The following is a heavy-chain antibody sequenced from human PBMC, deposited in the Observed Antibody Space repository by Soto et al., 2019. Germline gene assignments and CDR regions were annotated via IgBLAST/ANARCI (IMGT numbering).Heavy chain of an antibody. D-gene: IGHD1-7*01. V-gene: IGHV3-23*01. CDR3: AKFKGFNWNYVFDY. J-gene: IGHJ4*02. Sequence: PGGSLRLSCEVSGLTFSNFAMSWVRQAPRKGLEWASGIVGSSGTTFYADSVKGRFTISNDYANNMLLRQMTCLTAEAAAEYCYAKFKGFNWNYVFDYWGQGVPVTVSS. CDR1: GLTFSNFA. CDR2: IVGSSGTT.